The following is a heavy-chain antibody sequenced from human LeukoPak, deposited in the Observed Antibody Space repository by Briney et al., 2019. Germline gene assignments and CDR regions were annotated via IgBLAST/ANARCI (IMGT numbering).Heavy chain of an antibody. CDR1: GGSFSGYY. CDR3: ARKKPRWYIDL. D-gene: IGHD1-14*01. J-gene: IGHJ2*01. CDR2: INLSGST. Sequence: SETLSLTCAVYGGSFSGYYWSWIRQPPGKGLEWIGEINLSGSTNYNPSLKSRVTISVDTSKNQFSLKLSSVTAADTAVYYCARKKPRWYIDLWGRGTLVTVSS. V-gene: IGHV4-34*01.